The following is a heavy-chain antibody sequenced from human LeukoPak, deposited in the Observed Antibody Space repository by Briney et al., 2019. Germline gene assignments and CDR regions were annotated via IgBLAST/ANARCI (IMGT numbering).Heavy chain of an antibody. J-gene: IGHJ6*02. Sequence: GGSLRLSCSASGFTFSSYGMHWVRQAPGKGLEWVAVIWYDGSNKYYADSVKGRFTISRDNSKNTLYLQMNSLRAEDTAVYYCARESNYGSGSYRPPGFYYYGMDVWGQGTTVTVSS. CDR3: ARESNYGSGSYRPPGFYYYGMDV. V-gene: IGHV3-33*08. CDR2: IWYDGSNK. CDR1: GFTFSSYG. D-gene: IGHD3-10*01.